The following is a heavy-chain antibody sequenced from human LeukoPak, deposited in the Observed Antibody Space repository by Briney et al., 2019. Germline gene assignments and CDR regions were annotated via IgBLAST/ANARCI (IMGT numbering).Heavy chain of an antibody. Sequence: GASVKVSCKASGYTFTTSHMHWVRQAPGQGLEWMGIIIPSDGSTSYAQKLQGRVTMTSDTSTSTAYMELSSLKSEDTAVYYCARSEDFDYWGQGSLVTVSS. CDR3: ARSEDFDY. CDR2: IIPSDGST. J-gene: IGHJ4*02. V-gene: IGHV1-46*04. CDR1: GYTFTTSH.